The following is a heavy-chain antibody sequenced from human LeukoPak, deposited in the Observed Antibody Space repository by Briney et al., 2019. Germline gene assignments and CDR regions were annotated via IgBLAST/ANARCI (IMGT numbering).Heavy chain of an antibody. Sequence: SVKVSCKASEHTSSNKAINWMRQAPGQGLEWMGGIIPLFGSVNYAHKFQGRVTITADESTSTAYMELHSLTFEDTAIYYCANALSETTVWFSFDSGGQGTRVIVSS. CDR2: IIPLFGSV. CDR3: ANALSETTVWFSFDS. CDR1: EHTSSNKA. J-gene: IGHJ5*01. D-gene: IGHD4-17*01. V-gene: IGHV1-69*13.